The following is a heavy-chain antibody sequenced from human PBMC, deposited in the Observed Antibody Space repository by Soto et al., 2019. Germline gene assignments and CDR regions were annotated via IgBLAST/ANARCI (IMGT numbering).Heavy chain of an antibody. CDR2: IIPIFGTA. Sequence: QVQLVQSGAEVKKPGSSVKVSCKASGGTFSSYAISWVRQAPGQGLEWMGGIIPIFGTANYAQKFQGRVTITADESTSTDETALSSLRSLNTLRYYDTTDRDVVRTSLRSYYLDYWGQGTLVTVSS. D-gene: IGHD3-10*01. V-gene: IGHV1-69*01. J-gene: IGHJ4*02. CDR1: GGTFSSYA. CDR3: TTDRDVVRTSLRSYYLDY.